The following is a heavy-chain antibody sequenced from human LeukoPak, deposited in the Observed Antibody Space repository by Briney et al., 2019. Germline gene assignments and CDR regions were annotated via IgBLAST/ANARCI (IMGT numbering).Heavy chain of an antibody. D-gene: IGHD2-2*01. CDR1: GGTFNNSA. J-gene: IGHJ4*03. CDR3: ARGRPHAD. Sequence: GSSVKVSCKTSGGTFNNSAISWVRQATGQGLDWMGWVSPKTGDTGYTQKFRGRVTMTWNTSINTAYMELSGLRSDDTAVYYCARGRPHADWGQGTPVTVSS. CDR2: VSPKTGDT. V-gene: IGHV1-8*02.